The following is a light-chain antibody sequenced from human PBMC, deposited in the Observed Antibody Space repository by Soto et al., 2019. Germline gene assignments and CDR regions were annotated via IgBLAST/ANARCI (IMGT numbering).Light chain of an antibody. J-gene: IGLJ1*01. CDR3: SSYTSSSTPVF. CDR2: EVS. CDR1: SSDVGGYNY. Sequence: QSALTQPASVSGSPGQAITISCTGTSSDVGGYNYVSWYQQHPGKAPKLIIYEVSNRPSGVSNRFSGSKSGNTASLTISGLQAEDEADYYCSSYTSSSTPVFFGTGTKLTVL. V-gene: IGLV2-14*01.